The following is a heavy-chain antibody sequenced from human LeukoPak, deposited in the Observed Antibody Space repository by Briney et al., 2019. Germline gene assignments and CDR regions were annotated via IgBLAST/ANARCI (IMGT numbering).Heavy chain of an antibody. CDR1: GFTFSSYA. J-gene: IGHJ4*02. V-gene: IGHV3-64*01. CDR3: AREGSSSWYYFDY. D-gene: IGHD6-13*01. CDR2: ISSNGGST. Sequence: GGSLRLPCAASGFTFSSYAMHWVRQAPGKGLEYVSAISSNGGSTYYANSVKGRFTISRDNSKNTLYLQMGSLRAEDMAVYYCAREGSSSWYYFDYWGQGTLVTVSS.